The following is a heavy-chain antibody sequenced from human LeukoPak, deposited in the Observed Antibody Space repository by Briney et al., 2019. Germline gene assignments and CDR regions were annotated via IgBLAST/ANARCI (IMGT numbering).Heavy chain of an antibody. CDR3: ARDAPYCSSTSCYKGSYYYYMDV. CDR2: INPNSGGT. CDR1: GYTFTGYY. Sequence: GASVKVSCKASGYTFTGYYMHWVRQAPGQGLEWMGWINPNSGGTNYAQKFQGRVTMTRDTSISTAYMELSRLRSDDTAVYYCARDAPYCSSTSCYKGSYYYYMDVWGKGTTVTVSS. J-gene: IGHJ6*03. D-gene: IGHD2-2*02. V-gene: IGHV1-2*02.